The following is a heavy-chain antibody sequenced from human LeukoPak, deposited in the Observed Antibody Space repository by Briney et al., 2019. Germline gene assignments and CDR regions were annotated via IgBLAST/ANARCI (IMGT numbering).Heavy chain of an antibody. CDR2: IYISGTT. CDR3: VRGGSKAAATFDY. V-gene: IGHV4-4*07. D-gene: IGHD2-15*01. J-gene: IGHJ4*02. Sequence: SETLSLTCSVSGGSTSGYYWSWIRQPAGKGLEWIGQIYISGTTNYNPSLKSRVTMSGDTSKNLFSLKLASVTAADTAVYYCVRGGSKAAATFDYWGQGTLVTVSS. CDR1: GGSTSGYY.